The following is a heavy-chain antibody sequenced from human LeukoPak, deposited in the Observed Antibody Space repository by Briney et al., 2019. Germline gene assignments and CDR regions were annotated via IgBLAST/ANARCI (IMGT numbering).Heavy chain of an antibody. CDR2: VYTSGST. CDR1: GGSISSYY. Sequence: PSETLSLTCTVSGGSISSYYWSWIRQPAGKGLEWIGRVYTSGSTNYNPSLKSRVTISLDTSKNQFSLRLSSVTAADTAVFYCARSSNVVLPAALKVDYYYMDVWGKGTTVTVSS. V-gene: IGHV4-4*07. D-gene: IGHD2-15*01. J-gene: IGHJ6*03. CDR3: ARSSNVVLPAALKVDYYYMDV.